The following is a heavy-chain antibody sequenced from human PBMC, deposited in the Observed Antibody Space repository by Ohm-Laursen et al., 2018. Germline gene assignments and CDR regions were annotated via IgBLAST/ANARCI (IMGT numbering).Heavy chain of an antibody. Sequence: SLRLSCAASGFTFSSYWMHWVRQAPGKGLVWVSRINSDGSSTSYADSVKGRFTISRDNAKNSLYLQMNSPRAEDTAVYYCARVLMGSSGYYYVFDYWGQGTLVTVSS. CDR1: GFTFSSYW. CDR3: ARVLMGSSGYYYVFDY. J-gene: IGHJ4*02. CDR2: INSDGSST. V-gene: IGHV3-74*01. D-gene: IGHD3-22*01.